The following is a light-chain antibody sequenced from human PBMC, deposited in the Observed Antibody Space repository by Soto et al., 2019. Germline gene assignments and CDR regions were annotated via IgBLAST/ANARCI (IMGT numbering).Light chain of an antibody. V-gene: IGKV3-11*01. J-gene: IGKJ1*01. CDR3: QQRSNWPRT. CDR1: QSVSSY. CDR2: DAS. Sequence: EIVLTQSPATLSLAPWERATLSFRASQSVSSYLAWYQQKPGQAPRLLIYDASNRATGIPARFSGSGSGTDFTLTISSLEPEDFAVYYCQQRSNWPRTFGQGTKVDIK.